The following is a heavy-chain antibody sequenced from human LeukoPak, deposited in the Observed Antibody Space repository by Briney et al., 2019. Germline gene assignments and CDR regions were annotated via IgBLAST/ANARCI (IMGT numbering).Heavy chain of an antibody. J-gene: IGHJ4*02. CDR2: IKDDGSEE. V-gene: IGHV3-7*03. Sequence: GGSLRLSCAASGFTFYNYWMSWLRQAPGKGLEWVANIKDDGSEEYYVDSVKGRFTIARDNAYNSLYLQMNSLRVEDTAIYFCARVIRRYSGDYWGQGTPVSVSS. CDR1: GFTFYNYW. CDR3: ARVIRRYSGDY. D-gene: IGHD1-26*01.